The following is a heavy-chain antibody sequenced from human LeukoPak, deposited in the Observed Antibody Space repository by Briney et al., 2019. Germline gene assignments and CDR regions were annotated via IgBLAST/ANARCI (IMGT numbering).Heavy chain of an antibody. CDR2: IRYDGSNK. Sequence: PGGSLRLSCAASGFTFSSYGMHWVRQAPGKGLEWVAFIRYDGSNKYYADSVKGRFTISRDNSKNTLYLQMDSLRAEDTAVYYCARDLVAESGTYEYWGPGTLVTVSS. D-gene: IGHD6-13*01. V-gene: IGHV3-30*02. J-gene: IGHJ4*02. CDR1: GFTFSSYG. CDR3: ARDLVAESGTYEY.